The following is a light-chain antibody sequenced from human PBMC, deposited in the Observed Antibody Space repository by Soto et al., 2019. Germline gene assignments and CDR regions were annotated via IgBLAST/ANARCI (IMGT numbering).Light chain of an antibody. CDR2: DVS. CDR3: SSYKRSSTLV. J-gene: IGLJ1*01. Sequence: QSVLTQPASVSGSPGQSITISCTGTSSDVGGYNYVSWYQQHPGKAPKLMIYDVSNRPSGVSNRFSGSKSGNTASLTISGLQAEDEADYYCSSYKRSSTLVFGTGTKVTV. V-gene: IGLV2-14*01. CDR1: SSDVGGYNY.